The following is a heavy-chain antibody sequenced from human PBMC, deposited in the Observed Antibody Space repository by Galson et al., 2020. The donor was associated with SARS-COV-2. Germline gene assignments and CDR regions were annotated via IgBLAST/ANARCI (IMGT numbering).Heavy chain of an antibody. CDR3: ARDVSGGASDI. V-gene: IGHV3-30*04. J-gene: IGHJ3*02. Sequence: GGSLRLSCAASGFTFTNYAIHWVRQAPGKGLEWVAVISHDGRIEVSADSVKGRFTISRDNSENMLFLQMDSLRADDTAVYYCARDVSGGASDIGGQGTMVTVAS. CDR1: GFTFTNYA. CDR2: ISHDGRIE. D-gene: IGHD1-26*01.